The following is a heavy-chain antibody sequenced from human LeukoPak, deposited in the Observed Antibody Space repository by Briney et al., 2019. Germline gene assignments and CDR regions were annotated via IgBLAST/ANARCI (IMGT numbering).Heavy chain of an antibody. CDR1: GFTFSNYM. V-gene: IGHV3-74*01. CDR3: ALSSIHKDYYFGMDV. CDR2: IKSDGITI. D-gene: IGHD2-2*01. J-gene: IGHJ6*02. Sequence: GGSLRLSCAASGFTFSNYMMHWVRQAPGKGLVWVSRIKSDGITITYADSVKGRFTISRDNAKRSLYLQIESLRDDDTAVYHCALSSIHKDYYFGMDVWGQGTTVTVSS.